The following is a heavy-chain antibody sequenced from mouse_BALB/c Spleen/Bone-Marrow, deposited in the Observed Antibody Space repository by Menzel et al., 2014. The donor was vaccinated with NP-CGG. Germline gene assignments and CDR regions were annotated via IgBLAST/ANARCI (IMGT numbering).Heavy chain of an antibody. CDR3: ARKYGDY. J-gene: IGHJ2*01. Sequence: QAHVKQSGAELVRPGSSVKISCKASGYPFSSYWMNWVKQRPGQGLEWIGQIYPGDGETNYNGKFKGNATLTADKSSSTAYMQLISLTSEDSAVYFCARKYGDYWGQGTTLTVSS. D-gene: IGHD2-10*02. CDR1: GYPFSSYW. V-gene: IGHV1-80*01. CDR2: IYPGDGET.